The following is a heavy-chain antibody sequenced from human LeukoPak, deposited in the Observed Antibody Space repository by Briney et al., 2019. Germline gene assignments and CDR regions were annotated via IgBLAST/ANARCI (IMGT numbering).Heavy chain of an antibody. CDR1: GFTFSGYY. CDR3: ARDLHCSSTSCYNTADWYFDL. J-gene: IGHJ2*01. CDR2: ISSSSSYT. Sequence: GGSLRLSCAASGFTFSGYYMSWIRQAPGKGLEWVSYISSSSSYTNYADSVKGRFTISRDSAKNSLYLQMNSLRAEDTAVYYCARDLHCSSTSCYNTADWYFDLWGRGTLVTVSS. V-gene: IGHV3-11*06. D-gene: IGHD2-2*01.